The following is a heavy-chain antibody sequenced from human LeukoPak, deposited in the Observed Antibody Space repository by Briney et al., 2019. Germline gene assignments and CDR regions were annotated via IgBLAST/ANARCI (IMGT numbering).Heavy chain of an antibody. CDR3: ARDGDYYDSSGYYPYYYYYHMDV. V-gene: IGHV1-46*01. Sequence: GASVKVSCKASGCTFTSYYMHWVRQAPGQGLEWMGIINPSGGSTSYAQKFQGRVTMTRDTSTSTVYMELSSLRSEDTAVYYCARDGDYYDSSGYYPYYYYYHMDVWGKGTTVTVSS. D-gene: IGHD3-22*01. CDR2: INPSGGST. CDR1: GCTFTSYY. J-gene: IGHJ6*03.